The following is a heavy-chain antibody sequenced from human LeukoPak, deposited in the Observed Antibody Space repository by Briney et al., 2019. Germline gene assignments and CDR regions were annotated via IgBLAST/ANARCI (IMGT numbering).Heavy chain of an antibody. CDR1: GGSISSSSYY. D-gene: IGHD3-16*01. Sequence: PSETLSLTCTVSGGSISSSSYYWGWIRQPPGKGLEWIGSIYYSGSTYYNPSLKSRVTISVDTSKNQFSLKLSSVTAADTAVYYCANDPPFDYWGQGTLVTVSS. CDR3: ANDPPFDY. CDR2: IYYSGST. J-gene: IGHJ4*02. V-gene: IGHV4-39*01.